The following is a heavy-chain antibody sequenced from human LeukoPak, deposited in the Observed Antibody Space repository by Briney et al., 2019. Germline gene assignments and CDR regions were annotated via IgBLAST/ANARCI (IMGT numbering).Heavy chain of an antibody. D-gene: IGHD5-12*01. CDR1: GYTFTGYY. CDR2: INPNSGGT. Sequence: ASVKVSCKASGYTFTGYYMHWVRQAPGQGLEWMGWINPNSGGTNYAQKFQGRVTMTRDTSISTAYMELSRLRSDDTAVYYCALPLYSGYEFDYRGQGTLVTVSS. J-gene: IGHJ4*02. CDR3: ALPLYSGYEFDY. V-gene: IGHV1-2*02.